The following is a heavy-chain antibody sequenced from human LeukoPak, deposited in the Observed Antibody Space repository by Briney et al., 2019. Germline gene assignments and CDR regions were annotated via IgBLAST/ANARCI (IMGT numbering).Heavy chain of an antibody. V-gene: IGHV3-30*02. J-gene: IGHJ4*02. D-gene: IGHD2-8*01. CDR2: IRFDGTNK. CDR3: AKHSNAHSRLFDY. CDR1: GFSFSGYG. Sequence: GGSLRLSCAASGFSFSGYGMHWVRQAPGKGLEWVALIRFDGTNKYYADSVKGRFTISRDNSKNTLYLQMNSLRAEDTAVYYCAKHSNAHSRLFDYWGQGTLVTVSS.